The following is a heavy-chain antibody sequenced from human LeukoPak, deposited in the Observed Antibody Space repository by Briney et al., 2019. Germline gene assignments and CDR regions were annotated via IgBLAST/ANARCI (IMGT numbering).Heavy chain of an antibody. J-gene: IGHJ6*02. CDR2: ISGTGGRT. V-gene: IGHV3-23*01. CDR3: AKGLHGGVGYGVDV. D-gene: IGHD3-16*01. Sequence: GGSPRLSCAASGFTFSSYAMTWVRQAPGKGLEWVSSISGTGGRTYSADSVKGRFTISRDNSKNTLYLQMKNLRVEHTAVYYCAKGLHGGVGYGVDVWGQGTTVSVSS. CDR1: GFTFSSYA.